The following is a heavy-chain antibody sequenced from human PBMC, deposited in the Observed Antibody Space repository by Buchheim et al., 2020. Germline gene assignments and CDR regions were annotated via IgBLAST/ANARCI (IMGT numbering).Heavy chain of an antibody. CDR3: ASGGYDSIGSSDY. D-gene: IGHD3-22*01. CDR2: ISYDGSNK. CDR1: GFTFSSYA. V-gene: IGHV3-30-3*01. J-gene: IGHJ4*02. Sequence: QVQLVESGGGVVQPGRSLRLSCAASGFTFSSYAMHWVRQAPGKGLEWVAVISYDGSNKYYADSVKGRFTISRDNSKNTLYLPMNNLRAEDTAVYYGASGGYDSIGSSDYWGQGTL.